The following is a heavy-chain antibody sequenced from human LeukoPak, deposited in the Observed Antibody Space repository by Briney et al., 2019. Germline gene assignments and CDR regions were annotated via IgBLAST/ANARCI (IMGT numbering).Heavy chain of an antibody. D-gene: IGHD3-22*01. Sequence: GGSLRLSCAASGFTVSSNYMSWVRQAPGKGLEWVSVIYSGGSTYYADSVKGRFTISRDNSKNTLYLQMNSLRAEDTAVYYCAKASPPHDHSSGYYYEARNYYYYYGMDVWGQGTTVTVSS. CDR3: AKASPPHDHSSGYYYEARNYYYYYGMDV. CDR1: GFTVSSNY. V-gene: IGHV3-66*01. J-gene: IGHJ6*02. CDR2: IYSGGST.